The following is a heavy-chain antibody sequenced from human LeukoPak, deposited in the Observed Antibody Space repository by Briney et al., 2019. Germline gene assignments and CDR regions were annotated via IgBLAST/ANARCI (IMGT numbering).Heavy chain of an antibody. CDR2: IDGSGST. Sequence: SETLSLTCSVSGGSIRGYYWSWIRQPAGKRLEWIGRIDGSGSTHYNPSFESRVTMSGDTSKNRFSLTLSSVTAADTAVYYCARDSKAVDGSGDFDYWGQGTLVTVSS. CDR1: GGSIRGYY. CDR3: ARDSKAVDGSGDFDY. D-gene: IGHD6-13*01. V-gene: IGHV4-4*07. J-gene: IGHJ4*02.